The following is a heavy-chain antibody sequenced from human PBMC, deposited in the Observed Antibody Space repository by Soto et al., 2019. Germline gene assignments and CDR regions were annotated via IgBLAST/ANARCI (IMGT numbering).Heavy chain of an antibody. D-gene: IGHD1-26*01. CDR3: ARVGATEYYHYGMDV. CDR1: GYTFTSYY. V-gene: IGHV1-46*01. CDR2: INPSGGST. J-gene: IGHJ6*02. Sequence: ASVKVSCKASGYTFTSYYMHWVRQAPGQGLEWMGIINPSGGSTSYAQKFQGRVTMTRDTSTSTVYMELSSLRSEDTAVYYCARVGATEYYHYGMDVWGQGTTVTVSS.